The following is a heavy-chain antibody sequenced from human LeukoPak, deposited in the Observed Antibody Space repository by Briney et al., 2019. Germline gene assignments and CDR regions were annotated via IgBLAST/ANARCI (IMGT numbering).Heavy chain of an antibody. CDR1: GFTFSSFA. D-gene: IGHD5-12*01. CDR3: AKDRGSRGYSGYDFFDQ. CDR2: ISGSGGST. J-gene: IGHJ4*02. V-gene: IGHV3-23*01. Sequence: GGSLRLSCAASGFTFSSFAMSWVRQAPGKGLEWVSTISGSGGSTYYADSVKGRFTISRANSRNTLYLQLNSLRGEDTALYYCAKDRGSRGYSGYDFFDQWGQGTLSPSPQ.